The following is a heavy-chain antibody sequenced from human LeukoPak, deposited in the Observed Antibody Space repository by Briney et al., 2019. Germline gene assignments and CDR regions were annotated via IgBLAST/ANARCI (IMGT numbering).Heavy chain of an antibody. J-gene: IGHJ4*02. V-gene: IGHV3-74*01. CDR1: GFTFSNYW. CDR2: INGDGSSA. D-gene: IGHD6-19*01. Sequence: GGSLRLSCAASGFTFSNYWMHWVRQAPGKGLVYVSRINGDGSSANYADSVKGRFTISRDNSKNTLYLQMNSLRAEDTAVYYCAKEPRYSSGWDIYFDYWGQGTLVTVSS. CDR3: AKEPRYSSGWDIYFDY.